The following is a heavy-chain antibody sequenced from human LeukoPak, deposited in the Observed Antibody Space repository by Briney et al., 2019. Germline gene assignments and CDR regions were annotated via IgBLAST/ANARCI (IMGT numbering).Heavy chain of an antibody. Sequence: GGSLRLSCAASGFTFSSHAMSWVRQAPGKGLEWVSAISGSGGSTYYADSVKGRFTISRDNSKNTLYLQMNSLRAEDTAVYYCAKVGVPVTIFSIVDYWGQGTLVTVSS. CDR1: GFTFSSHA. CDR2: ISGSGGST. CDR3: AKVGVPVTIFSIVDY. J-gene: IGHJ4*02. V-gene: IGHV3-23*01. D-gene: IGHD3-9*01.